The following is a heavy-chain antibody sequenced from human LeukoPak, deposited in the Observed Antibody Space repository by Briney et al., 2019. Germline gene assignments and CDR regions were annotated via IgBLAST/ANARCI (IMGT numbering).Heavy chain of an antibody. CDR3: ARDWGAYYHFFDY. V-gene: IGHV3-7*01. D-gene: IGHD3-22*01. CDR2: IKQDGSER. J-gene: IGHJ4*02. Sequence: PGGSLRLSCEASGFSMSVYWMSWVRQAPGKGLEWVGNIKQDGSERNYVDSVKGRFTISRDNAKKSLYLQMDSQRAEDAAVYYCARDWGAYYHFFDYWGQGTLVTVSS. CDR1: GFSMSVYW.